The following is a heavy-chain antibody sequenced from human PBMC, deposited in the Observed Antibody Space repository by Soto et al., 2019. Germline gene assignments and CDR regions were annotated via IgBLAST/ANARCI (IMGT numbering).Heavy chain of an antibody. D-gene: IGHD3-9*01. CDR3: AAETGMGVQYFDLYGAFDI. CDR2: IVVGSGNT. CDR1: GFTFTSSA. V-gene: IGHV1-58*02. J-gene: IGHJ3*02. Sequence: QMQLVQSGPEVKKPGTSVKVSCKASGFTFTSSAMQWVRQARGQRLEWIGWIVVGSGNTNYAQKFQERVTITRDMSTSTAYMELSSLRSEDTDVYYYAAETGMGVQYFDLYGAFDIWGQGTMVTVSS.